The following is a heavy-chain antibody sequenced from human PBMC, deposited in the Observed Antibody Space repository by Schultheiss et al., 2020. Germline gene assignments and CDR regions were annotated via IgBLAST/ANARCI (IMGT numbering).Heavy chain of an antibody. V-gene: IGHV3-9*01. J-gene: IGHJ4*02. CDR1: GFTFDEYT. D-gene: IGHD1-26*01. CDR3: AKVVLNSGSYGGGFDY. Sequence: GGSLRLSCAASGFTFDEYTMHWVRQAPGKGLEWVSGISWNSGSIGYADSVKGRFTISRDNAKNSLYLQMNSLRAEDTALYYCAKVVLNSGSYGGGFDYWGQGTLVTVSS. CDR2: ISWNSGSI.